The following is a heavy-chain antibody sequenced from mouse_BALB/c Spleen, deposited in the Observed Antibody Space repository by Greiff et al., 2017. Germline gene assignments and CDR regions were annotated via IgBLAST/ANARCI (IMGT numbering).Heavy chain of an antibody. D-gene: IGHD2-4*01. V-gene: IGHV14-3*02. CDR2: IDPANGNT. Sequence: VQLKESGAELVKPGASVKLSCTASGFNIKDTYMHWVKQRPEQGLEWIGRIDPANGNTKYDPKFQGKATITADTSSNTAYLQLSSLTSEDTAVYYCASPMITTAYYYAMDYWGQGTSVTVSS. CDR3: ASPMITTAYYYAMDY. J-gene: IGHJ4*01. CDR1: GFNIKDTY.